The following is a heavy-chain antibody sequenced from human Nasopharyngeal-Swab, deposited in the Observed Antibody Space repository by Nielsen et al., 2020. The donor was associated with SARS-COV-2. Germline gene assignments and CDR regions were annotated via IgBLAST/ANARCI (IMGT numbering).Heavy chain of an antibody. CDR3: ARDLSFGGIFDY. CDR1: GFTFSNAW. V-gene: IGHV3-30-3*01. CDR2: ISYDGSNK. D-gene: IGHD3-10*01. Sequence: GESLQISCAASGFTFSNAWMSWVRQAPGKGLEWVAVISYDGSNKYYADSVKGRFTISRDNSKNTLYLQMNSLRAEDTAVYYCARDLSFGGIFDYWGQGTLVTVSS. J-gene: IGHJ4*02.